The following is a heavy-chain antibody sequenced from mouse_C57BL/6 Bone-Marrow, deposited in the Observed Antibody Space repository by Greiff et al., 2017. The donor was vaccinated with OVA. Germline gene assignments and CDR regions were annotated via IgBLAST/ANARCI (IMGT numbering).Heavy chain of an antibody. CDR1: GFNIKDDY. D-gene: IGHD4-1*02. V-gene: IGHV14-4*01. Sequence: EVQLQQSGAELVRPGASVKLSCTASGFNIKDDYMHWVKQRPEQGLEWIGWIDPENGDTEYASKFQGKATITADTSSNTAYLQLSSLTSEDTAVYYCTTPLNWDKLAYWGQGTLVTVSA. J-gene: IGHJ3*01. CDR3: TTPLNWDKLAY. CDR2: IDPENGDT.